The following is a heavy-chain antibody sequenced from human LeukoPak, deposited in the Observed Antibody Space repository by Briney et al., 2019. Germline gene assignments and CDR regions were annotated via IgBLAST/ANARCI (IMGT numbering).Heavy chain of an antibody. CDR3: ARECSSTSCYENRFDP. D-gene: IGHD2-2*01. V-gene: IGHV1-69*13. CDR2: IIPIFGTA. J-gene: IGHJ5*02. Sequence: ASVTVSCKASGGTFSSYAISWVRQAPGQGLEWMGGIIPIFGTANYAQKFQGRVTITADESTSTAYMELSSLRSEDTAVYYCARECSSTSCYENRFDPWGQGTLVTVSS. CDR1: GGTFSSYA.